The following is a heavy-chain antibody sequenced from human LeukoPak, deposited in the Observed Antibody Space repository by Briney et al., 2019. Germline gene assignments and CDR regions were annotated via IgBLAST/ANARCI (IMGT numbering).Heavy chain of an antibody. J-gene: IGHJ4*02. D-gene: IGHD1-26*01. CDR1: GFTFSSYW. CDR3: ARDRGVFSGSYPLYSFDY. V-gene: IGHV3-74*01. CDR2: INSDGSST. Sequence: GGSLRLSCAASGFTFSSYWMHWVRQAPGKGLVWVSRINSDGSSTSYADSVKGRFTISRDNAKNMLYLQVNSLRAEDTAVYYCARDRGVFSGSYPLYSFDYWGQGTLVTVSS.